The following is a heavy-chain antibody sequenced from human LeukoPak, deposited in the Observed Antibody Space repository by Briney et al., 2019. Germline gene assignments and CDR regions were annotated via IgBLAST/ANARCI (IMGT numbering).Heavy chain of an antibody. J-gene: IGHJ4*02. Sequence: PGGSLRLSCAASGFTFSSYGMHWVRQAPGKGLEWVAVISYDGSNKYYADSVKGRFTISRDNSKNTLYLQMNSLRAEDTAVYYCAKLVGATSYSDYWGQGTLVTLSS. CDR2: ISYDGSNK. V-gene: IGHV3-30*18. D-gene: IGHD1-26*01. CDR1: GFTFSSYG. CDR3: AKLVGATSYSDY.